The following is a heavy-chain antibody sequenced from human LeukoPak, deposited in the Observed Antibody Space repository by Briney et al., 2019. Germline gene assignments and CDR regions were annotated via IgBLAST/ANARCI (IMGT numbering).Heavy chain of an antibody. D-gene: IGHD6-13*01. V-gene: IGHV1-8*01. J-gene: IGHJ4*02. CDR3: ARGILRQQLVHTY. Sequence: ASVKVSFKASVYTFTSYDSNWVRQATGQGLEWMGWMNPNSGNTGYAQKFQGRVTMTRNTSISTAYMELSSLRSEDTAVYYCARGILRQQLVHTYWGQGTLVTVSS. CDR2: MNPNSGNT. CDR1: VYTFTSYD.